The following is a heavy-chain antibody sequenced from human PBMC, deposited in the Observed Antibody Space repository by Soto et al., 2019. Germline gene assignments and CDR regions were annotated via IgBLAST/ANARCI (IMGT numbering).Heavy chain of an antibody. CDR3: AKGDRNQPAVVDY. Sequence: EVQLLESGGGRIQPGGSLRLSCAASGFTFSSYAMNWFRQVPGKGLQWVSGISGSGSSTYYSDSVRGRSTISRDNSRNTLYLQMSSLRVADTALYYCAKGDRNQPAVVDYWGQGTLVTVSS. V-gene: IGHV3-23*01. CDR1: GFTFSSYA. CDR2: ISGSGSST. J-gene: IGHJ4*02. D-gene: IGHD2-2*01.